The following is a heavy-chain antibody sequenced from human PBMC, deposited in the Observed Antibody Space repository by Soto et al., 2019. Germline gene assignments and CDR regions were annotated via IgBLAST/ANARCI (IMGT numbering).Heavy chain of an antibody. Sequence: QVQLVQSGAEVKKPGSSVKVSCKTSGGTFTSYTISWVRQAPGQGLEWMGRIIPIVDITNYAQKFQDRVTIPANTSTSTAYMELSSLSSEDTAGYYCARASMIRGVSIDYWGQGTLVTVSS. CDR2: IIPIVDIT. D-gene: IGHD3-10*01. CDR3: ARASMIRGVSIDY. J-gene: IGHJ4*02. V-gene: IGHV1-69*02. CDR1: GGTFTSYT.